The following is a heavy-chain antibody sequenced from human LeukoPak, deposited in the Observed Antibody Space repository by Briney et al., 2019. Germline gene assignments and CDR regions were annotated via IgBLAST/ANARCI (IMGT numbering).Heavy chain of an antibody. CDR2: IQQDGSEK. CDR3: ARMGIAGTYDAFDI. J-gene: IGHJ3*02. Sequence: AGGSLRLSCAASGFTFSDYWMSWVRQAPGKGLEWVANIQQDGSEKYYVDSVKGRFTISRDNAKKSLFLQVSSLRGEDTAVYYCARMGIAGTYDAFDIRGQGTMVTVSS. CDR1: GFTFSDYW. V-gene: IGHV3-7*02. D-gene: IGHD6-13*01.